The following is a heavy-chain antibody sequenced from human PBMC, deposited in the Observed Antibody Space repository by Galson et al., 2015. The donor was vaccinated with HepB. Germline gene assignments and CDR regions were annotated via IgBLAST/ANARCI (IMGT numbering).Heavy chain of an antibody. J-gene: IGHJ4*02. D-gene: IGHD2/OR15-2a*01. V-gene: IGHV4-30-2*01. Sequence: TLSLTCTVSGDSISSGGYSWSWIRQPPGKALEWIGYIYHSGSTYYNPSLKSRVTISVDRSKNQFSLKLSSVTAADTAVYYCARGYDLTFADYWGQGTLVTVSS. CDR2: IYHSGST. CDR3: ARGYDLTFADY. CDR1: GDSISSGGYS.